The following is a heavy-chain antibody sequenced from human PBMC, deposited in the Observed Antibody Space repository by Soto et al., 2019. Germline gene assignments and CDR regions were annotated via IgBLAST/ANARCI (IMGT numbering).Heavy chain of an antibody. CDR2: IKSKTDGGTT. Sequence: GGSLRLSCAASGFTFSNAWMSWVRQAPGKGLEWVGRIKSKTDGGTTDYAAPVKGRFTISRDDSKNTLYLQMNSLKTEDTAVYYCTTVRPMLVYYYYMDVWGKGTTVTVSS. CDR3: TTVRPMLVYYYYMDV. CDR1: GFTFSNAW. D-gene: IGHD3-10*02. V-gene: IGHV3-15*01. J-gene: IGHJ6*03.